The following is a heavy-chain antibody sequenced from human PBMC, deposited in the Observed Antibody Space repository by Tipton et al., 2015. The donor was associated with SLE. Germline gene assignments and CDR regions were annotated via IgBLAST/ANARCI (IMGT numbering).Heavy chain of an antibody. D-gene: IGHD1-26*01. CDR2: INPSGGST. J-gene: IGHJ6*02. CDR3: ASLLYGMDV. CDR1: GYTFTSYY. V-gene: IGHV1-46*01. Sequence: QSGAEVKKPGASVKVSCKASGYTFTSYYMHWVRQAPGQGLEWMGIINPSGGSTNYAQKFQGRVTITADESTSTAYMELSSLRSEDTAVYYCASLLYGMDVWGQGTTVTVSS.